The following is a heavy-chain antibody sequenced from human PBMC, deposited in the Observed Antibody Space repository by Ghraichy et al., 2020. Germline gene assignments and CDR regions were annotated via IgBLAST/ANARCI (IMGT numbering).Heavy chain of an antibody. Sequence: SETLSLTCTVSGGSISSYYWSWIRQPPGKGLEWIGYIYYSGSTNYNPSLKSRVTISVDTSKNQFSLKLSSVTAADTAVYYCARGIAAAGPYYYYYYYMDVWGQGTTVTVSS. D-gene: IGHD6-13*01. CDR3: ARGIAAAGPYYYYYYYMDV. V-gene: IGHV4-59*01. CDR2: IYYSGST. J-gene: IGHJ6*03. CDR1: GGSISSYY.